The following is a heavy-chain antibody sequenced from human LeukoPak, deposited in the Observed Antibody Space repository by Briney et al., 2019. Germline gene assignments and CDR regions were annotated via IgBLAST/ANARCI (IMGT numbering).Heavy chain of an antibody. CDR1: GFTFSNYA. J-gene: IGHJ4*02. CDR3: AKAGHIVVVTARPLFDY. Sequence: QSGGSLRLSCVASGFTFSNYAMSWVRQAPGKGLEWVSAISGSGGSTYYADSVKGRFTISRDNSKNTLYLQMNSLRAEDTAVYYCAKAGHIVVVTARPLFDYWGQGTLVTVSS. V-gene: IGHV3-23*01. D-gene: IGHD2-21*02. CDR2: ISGSGGST.